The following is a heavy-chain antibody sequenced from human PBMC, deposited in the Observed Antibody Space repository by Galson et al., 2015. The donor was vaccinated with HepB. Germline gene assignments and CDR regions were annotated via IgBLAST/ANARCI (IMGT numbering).Heavy chain of an antibody. CDR1: GLTVSSNY. Sequence: SLRLSCAASGLTVSSNYMTWVRQAPGKGLEWVSSIYSDGVTYYTDSVQGRFTISRDTSKNHLYLQMNNLRGEDTAVYFCARDRATFSCDSGGFCGYYGLDGWGQGITVAVSS. CDR3: ARDRATFSCDSGGFCGYYGLDG. J-gene: IGHJ6*02. D-gene: IGHD2-15*01. V-gene: IGHV3-66*01. CDR2: IYSDGVT.